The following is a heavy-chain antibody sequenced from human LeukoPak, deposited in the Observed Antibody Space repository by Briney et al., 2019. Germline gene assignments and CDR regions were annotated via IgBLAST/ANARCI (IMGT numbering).Heavy chain of an antibody. J-gene: IGHJ5*02. CDR1: RFTFSSYS. D-gene: IGHD3-16*01. CDR3: ATADYVWGSRLLS. CDR2: ISSSSSYI. V-gene: IGHV3-21*01. Sequence: PGGSLRPSCAGSRFTFSSYSMNGVRQAPGKGLEWVSSISSSSSYIYYADSVKGRFSISRDNAKKSLYLQMNSLRAEDTAVYYCATADYVWGSRLLSWGQGTLATVSS.